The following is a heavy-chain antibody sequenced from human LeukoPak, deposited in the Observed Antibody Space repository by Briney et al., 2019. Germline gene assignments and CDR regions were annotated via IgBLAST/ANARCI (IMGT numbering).Heavy chain of an antibody. CDR2: IRYDGSNK. Sequence: PGGSLRLSCAASRFTFSDYAMHWVRQAPGKGLEWVAFIRYDGSNKYYADSVKGRFTISRDNSKNTLYLQMDSLRAEDTAVYYCAKTDTAMAKGALFDYWGQGTLVTVSS. CDR3: AKTDTAMAKGALFDY. J-gene: IGHJ4*02. V-gene: IGHV3-30*02. D-gene: IGHD5-18*01. CDR1: RFTFSDYA.